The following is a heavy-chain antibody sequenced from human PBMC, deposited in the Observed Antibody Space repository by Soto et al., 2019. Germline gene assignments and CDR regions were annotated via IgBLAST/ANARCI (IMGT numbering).Heavy chain of an antibody. J-gene: IGHJ3*02. CDR1: GFSLSTSGVG. CDR2: IYWDDDK. V-gene: IGHV2-5*02. CDR3: AHTLKGPDAFDI. Sequence: QITLKESGPTLVKPTQTLTLTCTFSGFSLSTSGVGVGWIRQTPGKALEWLALIYWDDDKRYSPSLKSRLTITKDTSKTQVVLTMTNMDPVDTATYYCAHTLKGPDAFDIWGQGTMVTVSS.